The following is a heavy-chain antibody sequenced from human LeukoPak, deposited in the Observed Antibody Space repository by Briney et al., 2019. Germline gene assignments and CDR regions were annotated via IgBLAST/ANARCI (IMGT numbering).Heavy chain of an antibody. Sequence: SETLSLTCTVSGGSISSYYWSWIRQPPGKGLEWIGYIYYSGSTNYNPSLKSRVTISVDTSKNQFSLRLSSVTAADTAVYYCARHAPYYYDSGGYYYEYYFDYWGQGTLVTVSS. V-gene: IGHV4-59*08. CDR1: GGSISSYY. CDR3: ARHAPYYYDSGGYYYEYYFDY. D-gene: IGHD3-22*01. CDR2: IYYSGST. J-gene: IGHJ4*02.